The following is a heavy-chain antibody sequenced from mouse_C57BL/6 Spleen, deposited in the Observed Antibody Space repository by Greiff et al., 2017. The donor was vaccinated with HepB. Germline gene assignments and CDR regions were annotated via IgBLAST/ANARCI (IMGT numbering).Heavy chain of an antibody. CDR3: ARDQAFITTVFDD. J-gene: IGHJ2*01. CDR1: GFTFSSYA. D-gene: IGHD1-1*01. CDR2: ISDGGSYT. V-gene: IGHV5-4*01. Sequence: EVQVVESGGGLVKPGGSLKLSCAASGFTFSSYAMSWVRQTPEKRLEWVATISDGGSYTYYPDNVQGRFTIARDNAKNNLYLQMSHLKSEDTAMYYCARDQAFITTVFDDWGQGTTLTVSS.